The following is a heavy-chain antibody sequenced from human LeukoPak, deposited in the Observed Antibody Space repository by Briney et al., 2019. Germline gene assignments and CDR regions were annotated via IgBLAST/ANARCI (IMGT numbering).Heavy chain of an antibody. Sequence: PGGSLTLSSSVSGFTFCTYVMHWVRQAPGKGLEYVSAISSNGDNTYYADSVKGRFTISRDNSKNTLYLQMSSLRADDTAVYYCVRGTGYWGQGTLVTVSS. J-gene: IGHJ4*02. CDR2: ISSNGDNT. CDR1: GFTFCTYV. CDR3: VRGTGY. V-gene: IGHV3-64D*06.